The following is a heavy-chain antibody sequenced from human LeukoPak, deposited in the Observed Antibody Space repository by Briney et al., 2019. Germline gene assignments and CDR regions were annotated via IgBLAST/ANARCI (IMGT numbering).Heavy chain of an antibody. CDR2: INPHSGGT. Sequence: ASVTVSCKASGYTFTDYYVHWVRQAPGQGLEWMGWINPHSGGTNYAQKFQGRVTMTRDTSISTAYIELNRLRSDDTAVYYCARGVLGGGAFDIWGQGTMVTVSS. CDR1: GYTFTDYY. CDR3: ARGVLGGGAFDI. V-gene: IGHV1-2*02. D-gene: IGHD3-16*01. J-gene: IGHJ3*02.